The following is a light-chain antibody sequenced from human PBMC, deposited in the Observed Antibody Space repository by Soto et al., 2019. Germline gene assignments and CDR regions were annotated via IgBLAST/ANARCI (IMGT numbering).Light chain of an antibody. J-gene: IGKJ5*01. CDR3: KQYKDWSSFT. CDR1: QSVSNN. CDR2: GAS. Sequence: TPSPATLSVSPGATATLSCRASQSVSNNVAWYQQKPGQAPRLLILGASTRATGIPARFSGSGSGTEFTLSISSLQYEDFAVYYCKQYKDWSSFTFGQGTRVEIK. V-gene: IGKV3-15*01.